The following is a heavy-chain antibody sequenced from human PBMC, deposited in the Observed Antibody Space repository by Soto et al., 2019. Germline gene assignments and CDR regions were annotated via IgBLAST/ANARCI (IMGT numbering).Heavy chain of an antibody. V-gene: IGHV1-69*12. CDR2: ISHIFGIA. CDR1: GGTFSSYA. D-gene: IGHD3-10*01. Sequence: QVQLVQSGAVVKNPGSSVKVSCKASGGTFSSYAMSWVRQAPGQGLEWMGGISHIFGIANYAQKFQGRATITADESTFNADMELSSLSSEVTAVYYCARKAFRGVSGGPLVYWGQGTLVTVSS. CDR3: ARKAFRGVSGGPLVY. J-gene: IGHJ4*02.